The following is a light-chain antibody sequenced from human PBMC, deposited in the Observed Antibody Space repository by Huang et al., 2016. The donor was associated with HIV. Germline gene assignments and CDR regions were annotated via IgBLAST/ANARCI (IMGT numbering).Light chain of an antibody. J-gene: IGKJ4*01. V-gene: IGKV3-11*01. CDR1: QSVGNY. CDR2: DTS. CDR3: QQRSSGVT. Sequence: IVLTQSPATLSWYPGERVTLSCRASQSVGNYIAWYQQHPGQSPKLLIYDTSKRATGTPGRFSGSGSVTDFTLTISSLQSEDFAVYYCQQRSSGVTFGGGTKVQVK.